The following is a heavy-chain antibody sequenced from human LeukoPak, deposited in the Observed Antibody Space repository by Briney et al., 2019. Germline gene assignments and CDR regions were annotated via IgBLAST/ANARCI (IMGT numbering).Heavy chain of an antibody. CDR3: ARARGARITMIVVVDYFDY. V-gene: IGHV4-59*01. Sequence: SETLSLTCTVSGGSISSYYWSGIRQPPGKGLEWIGYIYYSGSTTYNPSLKSRVTISVDTSKNQFSLKLSSVTAADTAVYYCARARGARITMIVVVDYFDYWGQGTLVTVSS. CDR1: GGSISSYY. J-gene: IGHJ4*02. CDR2: IYYSGST. D-gene: IGHD3-22*01.